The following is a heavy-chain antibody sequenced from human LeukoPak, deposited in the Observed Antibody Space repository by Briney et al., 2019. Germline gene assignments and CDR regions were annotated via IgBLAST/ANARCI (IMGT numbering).Heavy chain of an antibody. CDR2: IYYSGST. J-gene: IGHJ6*02. CDR3: AREAPHYYYYGMDV. Sequence: SETLSLTCTVSGGSISSYYWSWIRQPPGKGLEWIGYIYYSGSTNYNPSLKSRVTISVDTSKNQFSLKLSSVIAADTAVYYCAREAPHYYYYGMDVWGQGTTVTVSS. CDR1: GGSISSYY. V-gene: IGHV4-59*01.